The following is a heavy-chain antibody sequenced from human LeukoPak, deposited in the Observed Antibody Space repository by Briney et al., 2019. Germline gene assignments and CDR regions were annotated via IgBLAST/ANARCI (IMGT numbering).Heavy chain of an antibody. Sequence: GGSLRLSCAASGFTFSSYGMHWVRQAPGKGLEWVAVIWYDGSNKYYADSVKGRFTISRDNSKNTLYLQMNSLRAENTAVYYCASDSSVTPPLGMDVWGQGTTVTVSS. V-gene: IGHV3-33*01. J-gene: IGHJ6*02. CDR2: IWYDGSNK. CDR3: ASDSSVTPPLGMDV. CDR1: GFTFSSYG. D-gene: IGHD4-11*01.